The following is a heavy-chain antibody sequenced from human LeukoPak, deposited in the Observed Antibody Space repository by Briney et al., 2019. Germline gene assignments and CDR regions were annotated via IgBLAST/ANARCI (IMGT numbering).Heavy chain of an antibody. CDR2: INPNSGGT. J-gene: IGHJ5*02. Sequence: ASVKVSCKASGYTFTGYYMHWVRQAPGQGLEWMGWINPNSGGTNYAQKFQGRVTMTRDTSISTAYMELSRLRSDDTAVYYCARMALLDSNLGYCSSTSCPPAWGQGTLVTVSS. CDR1: GYTFTGYY. CDR3: ARMALLDSNLGYCSSTSCPPA. V-gene: IGHV1-2*02. D-gene: IGHD2-2*01.